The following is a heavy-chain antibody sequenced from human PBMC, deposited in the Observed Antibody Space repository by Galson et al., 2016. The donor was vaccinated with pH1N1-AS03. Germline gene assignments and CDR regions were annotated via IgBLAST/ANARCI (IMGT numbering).Heavy chain of an antibody. CDR2: IYPGDSDA. Sequence: QSGAEVKKPGESLKISCEGSGYIFSNHWIAWVRRKPGKGLEWMGIIYPGDSDARYSPSFEGQVTFSVDKSLSTAYVQWSSLKASDTAIYFCARRLMSDGLDVWGQGTTVTVSS. CDR3: ARRLMSDGLDV. J-gene: IGHJ6*02. CDR1: GYIFSNHW. D-gene: IGHD3-3*01. V-gene: IGHV5-51*01.